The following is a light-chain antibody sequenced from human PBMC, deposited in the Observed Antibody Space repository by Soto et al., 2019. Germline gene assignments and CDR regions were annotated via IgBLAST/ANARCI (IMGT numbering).Light chain of an antibody. Sequence: EIVLTQSPGTLSLSPGERATLSCRASQSVYSNLAWYQQKPGQAPRLLIYGASTRATGIPARFSGSGSGTEFTLTISSLQSEDFAVYYCQQYNNWPSITFGQGTRLEIK. CDR1: QSVYSN. CDR2: GAS. CDR3: QQYNNWPSIT. J-gene: IGKJ5*01. V-gene: IGKV3-15*01.